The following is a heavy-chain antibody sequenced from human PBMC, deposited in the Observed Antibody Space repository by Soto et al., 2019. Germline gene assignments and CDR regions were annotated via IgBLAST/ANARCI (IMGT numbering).Heavy chain of an antibody. Sequence: QVQLVQSGAEVQKPGSSVKVSCKASGGTFSSYAISWVRQAPGQGLEWMGGIIPIFGTANYAQKFQGRVTMTADESTSTAYRELSSLRSEDTAVYYCARGIGLTIAVAGYYFDYGGQGTLVTVSS. D-gene: IGHD6-19*01. V-gene: IGHV1-69*12. J-gene: IGHJ4*02. CDR3: ARGIGLTIAVAGYYFDY. CDR1: GGTFSSYA. CDR2: IIPIFGTA.